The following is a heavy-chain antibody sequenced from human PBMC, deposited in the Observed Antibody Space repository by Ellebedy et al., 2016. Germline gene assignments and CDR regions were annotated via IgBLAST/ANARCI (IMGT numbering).Heavy chain of an antibody. CDR1: GFTFSGYA. V-gene: IGHV3-23*01. CDR2: VSDNSYST. CDR3: AKRGLHSSLDAFDV. Sequence: GESLKISCAASGFTFSGYAMSWVRQAPGRGLEWVSSVSDNSYSTYYADSVKGRFTISRDNSKNTVFLQLNSLRAEDTAVYYCAKRGLHSSLDAFDVWGQGTMVTVSS. D-gene: IGHD3-10*01. J-gene: IGHJ3*01.